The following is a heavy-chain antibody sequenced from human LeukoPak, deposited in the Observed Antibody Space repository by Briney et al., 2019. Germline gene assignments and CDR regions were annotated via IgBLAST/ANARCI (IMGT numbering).Heavy chain of an antibody. CDR1: GGAFSSYA. CDR2: IIPILGIA. V-gene: IGHV1-69*04. CDR3: ARLMGGIVAADLLEYFQH. J-gene: IGHJ1*01. D-gene: IGHD6-13*01. Sequence: GASVKVSCKASGGAFSSYAISWVRQAPGQGLEWMGRIIPILGIANYAQKFQGRVTITADKSTSTAYMELSSLRSEDTAVYYCARLMGGIVAADLLEYFQHWGQGTLVTVSS.